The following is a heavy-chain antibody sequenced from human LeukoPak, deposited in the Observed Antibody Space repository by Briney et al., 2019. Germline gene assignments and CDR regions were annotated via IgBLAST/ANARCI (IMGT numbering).Heavy chain of an antibody. CDR3: ARDLWGYYYYMDV. Sequence: ASVKVSCKASGYTFTGYYMHWVRQAPGQGLGWMGWINPNSGGTNYAQKFQGRVTMTRDTSISTAYMELSRLRSDDTAVYYCARDLWGYYYYMDVWGKGTTVTVSS. CDR2: INPNSGGT. J-gene: IGHJ6*03. D-gene: IGHD7-27*01. CDR1: GYTFTGYY. V-gene: IGHV1-2*02.